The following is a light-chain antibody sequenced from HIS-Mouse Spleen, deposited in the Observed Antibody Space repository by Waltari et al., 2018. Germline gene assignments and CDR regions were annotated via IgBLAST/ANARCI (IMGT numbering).Light chain of an antibody. V-gene: IGLV1-40*01. CDR1: SSNIGAGYD. CDR2: GNS. CDR3: QSYDSSLIGSKWV. Sequence: QSVLTQPPSVSGAPGQRVTISCTGSSSNIGAGYDVHWYQQLPGTAPKLLIYGNSNRPSGVPDRFSGSKSGTSASLAITGLQAEDEADYYCQSYDSSLIGSKWVFGGGTKLTVL. J-gene: IGLJ3*02.